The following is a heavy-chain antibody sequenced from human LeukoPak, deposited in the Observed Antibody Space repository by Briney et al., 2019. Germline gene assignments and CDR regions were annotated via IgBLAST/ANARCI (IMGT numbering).Heavy chain of an antibody. J-gene: IGHJ3*02. CDR1: GYTFISYY. Sequence: ASVKVSCKASGYTFISYYMSWVRQAPGQGLEWMGIINPSGGSTTYTQKFQGRVTMTRDTSTSTAYMELRSLRSDDTAVYYCARGGYYDILTGYETVDAFDIWGQGTMVTVSS. CDR3: ARGGYYDILTGYETVDAFDI. D-gene: IGHD3-9*01. CDR2: INPSGGST. V-gene: IGHV1-46*01.